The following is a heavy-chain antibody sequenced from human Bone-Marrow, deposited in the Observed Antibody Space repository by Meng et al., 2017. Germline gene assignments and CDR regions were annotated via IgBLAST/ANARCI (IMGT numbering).Heavy chain of an antibody. D-gene: IGHD1-1*01. J-gene: IGHJ4*02. Sequence: VPLVQLGAYVKNPGASLKVSCTAFGSTFTIYGISWVRQAPGQGLEWMGWISAYNGNTNYAQKLQGRVTMTTDTSTSTAYMELRSLRSDDTAVYYCARTTGTSRFFDYWGQGTLVTVSS. CDR2: ISAYNGNT. CDR1: GSTFTIYG. V-gene: IGHV1-18*01. CDR3: ARTTGTSRFFDY.